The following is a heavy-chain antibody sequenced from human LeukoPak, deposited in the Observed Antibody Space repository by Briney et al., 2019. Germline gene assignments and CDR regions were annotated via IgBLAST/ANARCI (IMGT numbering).Heavy chain of an antibody. J-gene: IGHJ4*02. V-gene: IGHV3-13*04. Sequence: GGSLRLSCAASGFSSSSYDMHWVRQATGKGLEWVSGIGVAGNTYYPGSVKGRFTLSRENAKNSLYLQMHSLRAGDTAVYYRARRGAGTGGDFYFDYWGQGTLVTVSS. CDR1: GFSSSSYD. D-gene: IGHD1-1*01. CDR2: IGVAGNT. CDR3: ARRGAGTGGDFYFDY.